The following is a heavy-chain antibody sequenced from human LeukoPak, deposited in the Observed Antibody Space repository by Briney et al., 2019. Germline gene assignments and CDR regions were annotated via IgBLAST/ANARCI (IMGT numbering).Heavy chain of an antibody. CDR1: GFTFSSYP. V-gene: IGHV3-33*08. CDR2: IWYDGSNK. D-gene: IGHD6-6*01. J-gene: IGHJ4*02. CDR3: ARDISSSSAAVFDY. Sequence: QSGGSLRLSCAASGFTFSSYPIHWVRQAPGKGLEWVAVIWYDGSNKYYADSVKGRFTISRDNSKNTLFLQMNSLRVEDTAVYYCARDISSSSAAVFDYWGQGTLVTVSS.